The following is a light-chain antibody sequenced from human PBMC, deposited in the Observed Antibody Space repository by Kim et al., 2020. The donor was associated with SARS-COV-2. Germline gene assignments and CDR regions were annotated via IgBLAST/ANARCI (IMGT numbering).Light chain of an antibody. CDR2: AAS. Sequence: DIQMTQSPSSLSASVGDRVTITCRASQSISSYLNWYQQKPGKAPKLLIYAASSLQSGVPSRFSDSGSGTDFTLTISSLQPEDFATYYCQQSYSTLPYTFGQGTKLEI. CDR1: QSISSY. J-gene: IGKJ2*01. CDR3: QQSYSTLPYT. V-gene: IGKV1-39*01.